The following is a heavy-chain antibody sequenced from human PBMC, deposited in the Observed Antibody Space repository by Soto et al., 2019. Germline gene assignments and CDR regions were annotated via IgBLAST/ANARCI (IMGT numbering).Heavy chain of an antibody. CDR1: GFTFSGSA. CDR2: IRSKANSYAT. V-gene: IGHV3-73*01. Sequence: EVQLVESGGGLVQPGGSLKLSCAASGFTFSGSAMHWVRQASGKGLEWVGRIRSKANSYATAYAASVKGRFTISRDDSKNTAYLQMNSLKTEDTAVYYCSLTTVTTGLGWGQGTLVTVSS. CDR3: SLTTVTTGLG. J-gene: IGHJ4*02. D-gene: IGHD4-17*01.